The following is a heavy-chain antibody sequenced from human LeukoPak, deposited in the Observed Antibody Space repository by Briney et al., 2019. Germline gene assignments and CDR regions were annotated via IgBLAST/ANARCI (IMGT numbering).Heavy chain of an antibody. CDR2: ISSSSSTI. CDR1: GFTFSSYS. Sequence: PGGSLRLSCAASGFTFSSYSMNWVRQAPGKGLEWVSYISSSSSTIYYADSVKGRFTISRDNAKNSLYLQMNSLRAEDTAVYYCARSEDFWSGYYSWFDPWGQGTLVTVSS. CDR3: ARSEDFWSGYYSWFDP. J-gene: IGHJ5*02. D-gene: IGHD3-3*01. V-gene: IGHV3-48*04.